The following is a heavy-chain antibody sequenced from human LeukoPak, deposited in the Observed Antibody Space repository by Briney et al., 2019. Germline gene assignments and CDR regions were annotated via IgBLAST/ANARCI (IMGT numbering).Heavy chain of an antibody. CDR2: FHSEDGQT. CDR3: ATLGLWFDP. J-gene: IGHJ5*02. CDR1: GHTLTELS. Sequence: ASVKLSCKVSGHTLTELSTHWVRHPPGKGLEWMGGFHSEDGQTIYAQKFQGRVNMTEDTSTDTAYMELSSLRSEDAAVYYCATLGLWFDPWGQGTLVTVSS. V-gene: IGHV1-24*01.